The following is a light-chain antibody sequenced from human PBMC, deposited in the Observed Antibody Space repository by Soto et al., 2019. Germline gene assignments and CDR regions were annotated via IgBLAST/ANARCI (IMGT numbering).Light chain of an antibody. CDR1: QNLSSSY. V-gene: IGKV3-20*01. J-gene: IGKJ4*01. CDR2: GAS. Sequence: EIVLTQSPGTLSLSPGDRATLSCRASQNLSSSYLAWYQQKLAQAPRLLIYGASSRATGIPDRFSGSVSGTDFIITISSMEPEDSAVYYWQQYYSSPRLTFGGGTKVEIK. CDR3: QQYYSSPRLT.